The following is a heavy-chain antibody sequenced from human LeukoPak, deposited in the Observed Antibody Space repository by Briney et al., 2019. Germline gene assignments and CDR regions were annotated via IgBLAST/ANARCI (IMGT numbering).Heavy chain of an antibody. CDR2: INHSGST. D-gene: IGHD3-16*01. V-gene: IGHV4-34*01. J-gene: IGHJ4*02. Sequence: SETLSLTCAVYGGSFSGYYWSWIRQPPGKGLEWIGEINHSGSTNYNPSLKSRVTISVDTSKNQFSLKLSSVTAADTAVYYCARGDVFSRHRRQQFDYWGQGTLATVSS. CDR1: GGSFSGYY. CDR3: ARGDVFSRHRRQQFDY.